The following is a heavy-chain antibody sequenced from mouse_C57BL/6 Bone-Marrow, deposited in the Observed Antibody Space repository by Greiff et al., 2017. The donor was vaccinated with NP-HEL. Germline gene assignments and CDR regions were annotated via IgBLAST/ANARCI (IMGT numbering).Heavy chain of an antibody. V-gene: IGHV1-72*01. J-gene: IGHJ2*01. CDR3: ARYYCGSGYFDY. Sequence: QVQLQQPGAELVKPGASVKLSCKASGYTFTNYWMHWVKQRPGRGLEWIGRIDPNSGGTKYNEKFKSKATLTVDKPSSTTYMQLVSLTSEDSAVYDCARYYCGSGYFDYWGQGTTLTVTS. CDR1: GYTFTNYW. CDR2: IDPNSGGT. D-gene: IGHD1-1*01.